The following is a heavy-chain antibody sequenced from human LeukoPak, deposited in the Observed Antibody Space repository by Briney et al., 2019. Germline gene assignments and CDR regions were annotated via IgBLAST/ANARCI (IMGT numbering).Heavy chain of an antibody. Sequence: PSETLSLTCTVSGGSISSYYWSWIRQPPGKGLEWIGYIYYSGSTNYNPSLKSRVTISVDTSKNQFSLKLSSVTAADTAVYYCARGYHPGTMVRGVISYYYYMDVWGKGTTVTVSS. CDR2: IYYSGST. J-gene: IGHJ6*03. V-gene: IGHV4-59*12. CDR3: ARGYHPGTMVRGVISYYYYMDV. CDR1: GGSISSYY. D-gene: IGHD3-10*01.